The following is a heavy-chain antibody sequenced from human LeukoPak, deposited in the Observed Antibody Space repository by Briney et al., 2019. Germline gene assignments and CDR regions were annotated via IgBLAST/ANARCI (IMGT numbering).Heavy chain of an antibody. CDR1: GFTFSNYA. J-gene: IGHJ4*02. V-gene: IGHV3-30-3*01. CDR2: ISYDGSNK. Sequence: GGSLRLSCAASGFTFSNYAMRWFRQAPGKGLEWVAVISYDGSNKYYADSVKGRFTISRDNSKNTLYLQMNSLRAEDTAVYYCATYGGYWGQGTLVTVSS. CDR3: ATYGGY. D-gene: IGHD4-23*01.